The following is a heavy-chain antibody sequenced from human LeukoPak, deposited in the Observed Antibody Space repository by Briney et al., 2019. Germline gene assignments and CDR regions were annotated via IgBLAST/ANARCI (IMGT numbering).Heavy chain of an antibody. D-gene: IGHD5-24*01. V-gene: IGHV1-46*01. Sequence: GASVKVSCKASGYTFTSYYMHWVRQAPGQGLEWMGIINPSGGSTSYAQKFQGRVTMTRDTSTGTVYMELSSLRSEDTAVYYCARDTRWLQSIYYFDYWGQGTLVTVSS. CDR1: GYTFTSYY. J-gene: IGHJ4*02. CDR3: ARDTRWLQSIYYFDY. CDR2: INPSGGST.